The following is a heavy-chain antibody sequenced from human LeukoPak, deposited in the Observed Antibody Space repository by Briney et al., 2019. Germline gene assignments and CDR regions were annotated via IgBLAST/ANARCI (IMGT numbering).Heavy chain of an antibody. V-gene: IGHV3-74*01. D-gene: IGHD3-22*01. Sequence: PGGSLRLSCAASGFTFSSYWMHWVRQAQGKGLVWVSRIKGDGNTNYADSVKGRFTISRDNAKNTASLQMNSLRAEDTDVYYCARAPSEIGGYYPEYFRHWGQGTLVTVSS. J-gene: IGHJ1*01. CDR2: IKGDGNT. CDR1: GFTFSSYW. CDR3: ARAPSEIGGYYPEYFRH.